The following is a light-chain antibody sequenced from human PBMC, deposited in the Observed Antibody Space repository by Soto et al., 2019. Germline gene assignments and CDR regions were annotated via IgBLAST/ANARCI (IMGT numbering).Light chain of an antibody. CDR3: QKYNNAAHT. V-gene: IGKV1-27*01. J-gene: IGKJ4*01. CDR2: AAS. CDR1: QGIRNY. Sequence: DIQMTQSPSSLSASVGDRVTITCRASQGIRNYLAWYQQKPGKVPKLLIYAASTLQSGVPSRFSGSGSGTDFTLTISSLQPEDVETYYCQKYNNAAHTFGGGTKVEI.